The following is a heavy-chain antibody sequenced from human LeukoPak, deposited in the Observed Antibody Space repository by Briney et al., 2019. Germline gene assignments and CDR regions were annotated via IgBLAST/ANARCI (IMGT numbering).Heavy chain of an antibody. V-gene: IGHV3-7*01. CDR1: GFTFSSYW. Sequence: GGSLRLSCAASGFTFSSYWMSWVRQAPGKGLEWVANIRQDGSEKYYGDSVKGRFTISRDNAKNSLYLQMNSLRAEDTAVYYCVREGVSSSWNNWYFDLWGRGTLVTVSS. D-gene: IGHD6-13*01. J-gene: IGHJ2*01. CDR3: VREGVSSSWNNWYFDL. CDR2: IRQDGSEK.